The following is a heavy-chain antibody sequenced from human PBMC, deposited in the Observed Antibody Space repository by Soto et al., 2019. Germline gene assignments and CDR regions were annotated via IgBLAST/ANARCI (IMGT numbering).Heavy chain of an antibody. CDR3: ARNCEFGGWFDP. V-gene: IGHV4-34*01. J-gene: IGHJ5*02. Sequence: QVQLQQWGAGLLKPSETLSLTCAVYGGSFSGYYWSWIRQPPGTGLEWIGEVNRSGSTSYTPSLKSRVTISVDASKNLFSLRLSSVTAADTAVYYCARNCEFGGWFDPWGQGTLVTASS. CDR1: GGSFSGYY. D-gene: IGHD3-10*01. CDR2: VNRSGST.